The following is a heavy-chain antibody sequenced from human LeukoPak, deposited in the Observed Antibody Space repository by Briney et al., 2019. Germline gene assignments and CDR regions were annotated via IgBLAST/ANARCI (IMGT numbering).Heavy chain of an antibody. CDR1: GGSISSYY. CDR3: ARVIDGYNFVDAFDI. V-gene: IGHV4-59*01. CDR2: IYYSGST. D-gene: IGHD5-24*01. J-gene: IGHJ3*02. Sequence: KPSETLSLTCTVSGGSISSYYWSWIRQPPGKGLEWIGYIYYSGSTNYNPSLKSRVTISVDTSKNQFSLKLSSVTAADTAVYYCARVIDGYNFVDAFDIWGQGTMVTVSS.